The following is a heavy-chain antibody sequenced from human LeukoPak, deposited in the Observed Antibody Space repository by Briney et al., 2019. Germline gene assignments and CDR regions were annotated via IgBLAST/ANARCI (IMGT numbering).Heavy chain of an antibody. J-gene: IGHJ4*02. CDR1: GFTFSTYD. D-gene: IGHD4-23*01. CDR2: ISSSSSTI. CDR3: ARDKGKGGTTVVTPIHYFYY. Sequence: GGSLRLSCAASGFTFSTYDMNWVRQAPGKGLEWVSYISSSSSTIYYADSVKGRFTISRDNAKNSLYLQMNSLRAEDTAVYYCARDKGKGGTTVVTPIHYFYYWGQGTLVTVSS. V-gene: IGHV3-48*04.